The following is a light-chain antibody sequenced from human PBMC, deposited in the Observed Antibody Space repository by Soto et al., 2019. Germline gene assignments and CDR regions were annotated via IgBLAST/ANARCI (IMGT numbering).Light chain of an antibody. CDR1: QGISSY. CDR3: KQLNMPLT. Sequence: DIQLTQSPSFLSASVGDRVTITCRASQGISSYLAWYQQKPGKAPKVLIYAASTLQSGVPSGFSGSGSGTEFTLTISSRQPEDFATYYCKQLNMPLTFGGGTKVEIK. J-gene: IGKJ4*01. CDR2: AAS. V-gene: IGKV1-9*01.